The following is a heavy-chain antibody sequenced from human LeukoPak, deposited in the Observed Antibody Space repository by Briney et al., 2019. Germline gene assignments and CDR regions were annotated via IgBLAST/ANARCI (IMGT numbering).Heavy chain of an antibody. Sequence: PSETLSLTCTVSGGSIRSSSYYWGWIRQPPERGLEWIGSMYHTGSTSYNPSLKSRVTISVDTSKNQFSLKLRSVTPADPAVYYCARTRGLAFDIWGQGTMVTVSS. CDR1: GGSIRSSSYY. CDR3: ARTRGLAFDI. V-gene: IGHV4-39*07. D-gene: IGHD2-15*01. CDR2: MYHTGST. J-gene: IGHJ3*02.